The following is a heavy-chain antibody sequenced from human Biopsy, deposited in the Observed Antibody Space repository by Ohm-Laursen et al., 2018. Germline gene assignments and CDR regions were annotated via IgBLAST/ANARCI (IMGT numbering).Heavy chain of an antibody. J-gene: IGHJ4*02. D-gene: IGHD3-10*01. V-gene: IGHV1-69*06. Sequence: SVKVSCKVIGGTFSASGISWVRLAPGHGLEFVGGIIPIFQTTHYAQSFQGRVTIVADKSTSTAYMELSSLRSDDTAIYYCATVRGLVWFGELIVWGQGTLVTVSS. CDR3: ATVRGLVWFGELIV. CDR2: IIPIFQTT. CDR1: GGTFSASG.